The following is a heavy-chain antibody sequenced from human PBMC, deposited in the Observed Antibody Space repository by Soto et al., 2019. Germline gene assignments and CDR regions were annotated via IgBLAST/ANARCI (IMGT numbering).Heavy chain of an antibody. CDR2: IYWDDDK. V-gene: IGHV2-5*02. CDR3: AHGPMVQGVLVSYFDY. D-gene: IGHD3-10*01. Sequence: QITLKESGPTLVKPTQTLTLTCTFSGFSLSTSAVGVGWIRQPPGKALEWLALIYWDDDKRYRPSLKSRLTITKDTSKNQVVLTMTNMDPADTATYYCAHGPMVQGVLVSYFDYWGQGTLVTVSS. CDR1: GFSLSTSAVG. J-gene: IGHJ4*02.